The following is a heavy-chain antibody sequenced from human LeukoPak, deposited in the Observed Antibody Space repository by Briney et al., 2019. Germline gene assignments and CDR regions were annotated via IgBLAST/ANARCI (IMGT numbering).Heavy chain of an antibody. CDR3: AREVRRRAAAGTTTFDY. Sequence: PSETLSLTCAVSGGSISSGGYSWSWIRQPPGKGLEWIGYIYHSGSTYYNPSLKSRVTISVDRSKNQFSLKLSSVTAADTAVYYCAREVRRRAAAGTTTFDYWGQGTLVTVSS. CDR1: GGSISSGGYS. CDR2: IYHSGST. V-gene: IGHV4-30-2*01. J-gene: IGHJ4*02. D-gene: IGHD6-13*01.